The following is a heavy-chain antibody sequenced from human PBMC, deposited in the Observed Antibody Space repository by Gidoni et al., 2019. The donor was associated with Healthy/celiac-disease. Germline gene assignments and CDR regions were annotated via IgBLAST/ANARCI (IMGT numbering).Heavy chain of an antibody. Sequence: QVQLVESGGGVVQPGRSLRLSCAASGFTFSSYGMHWVRQAPGKGLEWVAVISYDGSNKYYADSVKGRFTISRDNSKNTLYLQMNSLRAEDTAVYYCAKDRGKGIVARPFGYWGQGTLVTVSS. CDR2: ISYDGSNK. CDR1: GFTFSSYG. V-gene: IGHV3-30*18. D-gene: IGHD5-12*01. CDR3: AKDRGKGIVARPFGY. J-gene: IGHJ4*02.